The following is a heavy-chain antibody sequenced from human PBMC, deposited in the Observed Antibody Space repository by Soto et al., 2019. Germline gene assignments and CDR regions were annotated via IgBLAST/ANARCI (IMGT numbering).Heavy chain of an antibody. CDR1: GGSISSGGYY. V-gene: IGHV4-31*03. D-gene: IGHD2-8*02. CDR2: IYYSGST. J-gene: IGHJ4*02. Sequence: QVQLQESGPGLVKPSQTLSLTCTVSGGSISSGGYYWSWIRQHPGKGLEWIGYIYYSGSTYYNPSLKSRVTISVETSKNQSALELSSVTAADTAVYYCAREYDTSGVGVDYWGQGTLVTVSS. CDR3: AREYDTSGVGVDY.